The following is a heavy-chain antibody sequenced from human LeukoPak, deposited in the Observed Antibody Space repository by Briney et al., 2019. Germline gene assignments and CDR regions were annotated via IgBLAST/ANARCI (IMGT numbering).Heavy chain of an antibody. CDR1: GGSISNGGYY. Sequence: SPTLALTCTVSGGSISNGGYYWSLIRQHPGKSLERIGYIYYSGSTYYNPSLKSRVTISVDTSKNQFSLKLSSVTAADTDVYYCARQGLTTGIDYWGQGTLVTVSS. V-gene: IGHV4-31*03. CDR2: IYYSGST. CDR3: ARQGLTTGIDY. D-gene: IGHD4-17*01. J-gene: IGHJ4*02.